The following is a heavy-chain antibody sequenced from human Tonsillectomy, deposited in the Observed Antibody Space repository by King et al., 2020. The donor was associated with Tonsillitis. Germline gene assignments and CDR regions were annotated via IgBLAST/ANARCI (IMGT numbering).Heavy chain of an antibody. CDR1: GGSISSYY. CDR2: IYYSGST. V-gene: IGHV4-59*01. Sequence: QLQESGPGLVKPSETLSLTCTVSGGSISSYYWSWIRQPPGKGLEWIGYIYYSGSTNYNPSLKSRVTISVDTSKTQFSLKLSSVTAADTAVYYCARGGYSDGPLFDYWGQGTLVTVSS. D-gene: IGHD5-18*01. J-gene: IGHJ4*02. CDR3: ARGGYSDGPLFDY.